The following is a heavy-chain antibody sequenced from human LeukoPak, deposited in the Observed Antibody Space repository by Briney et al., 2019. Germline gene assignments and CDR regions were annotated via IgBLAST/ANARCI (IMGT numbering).Heavy chain of an antibody. Sequence: GGSLRLSCAASGFTFSSYAMSWVRQAPGEGLEWVSAISGSGGSTYYADSVKGRFTISRDNSKNTLYLQMNSLRAEDTAVYYCAKDQWNGSGSYCSDHWGQGTLVTVST. J-gene: IGHJ4*02. D-gene: IGHD3-10*01. CDR2: ISGSGGST. CDR3: AKDQWNGSGSYCSDH. CDR1: GFTFSSYA. V-gene: IGHV3-23*01.